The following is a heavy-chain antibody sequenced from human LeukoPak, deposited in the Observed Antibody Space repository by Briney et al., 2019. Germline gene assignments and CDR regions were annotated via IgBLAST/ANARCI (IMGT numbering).Heavy chain of an antibody. CDR3: ARLQYSSSWYYFDY. D-gene: IGHD6-13*01. CDR2: IYYSGST. J-gene: IGHJ4*02. CDR1: GGSISRYY. Sequence: PSETLSLTCTVSGGSISRYYWSWIRQPPGKGLEWIGYIYYSGSTNYDPSLKSRATISVDTSKNQFSLKLSSVTAADTAVYYCARLQYSSSWYYFDYWGQGTLVTVSS. V-gene: IGHV4-59*01.